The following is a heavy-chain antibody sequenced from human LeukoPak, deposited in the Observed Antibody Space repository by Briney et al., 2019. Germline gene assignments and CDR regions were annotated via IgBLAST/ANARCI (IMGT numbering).Heavy chain of an antibody. V-gene: IGHV4-38-2*02. CDR2: IYHNGRT. CDR3: ARENTAMVSGHDY. CDR1: GYSISSGYY. D-gene: IGHD5-18*01. Sequence: SETLSLTCTVSGYSISSGYYWDWIRQPPGKGLEWIGSIYHNGRTYHNPSLKSRVTISVDTSKNQFSLKLSSVTAADTAVYYCARENTAMVSGHDYWGQGTLVTVSS. J-gene: IGHJ4*02.